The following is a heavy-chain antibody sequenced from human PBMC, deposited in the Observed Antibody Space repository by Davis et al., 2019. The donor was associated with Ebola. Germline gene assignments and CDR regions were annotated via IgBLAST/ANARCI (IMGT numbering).Heavy chain of an antibody. CDR1: GFTFSSYA. V-gene: IGHV3-64*01. Sequence: GGSLRLSCAASGFTFSSYAMHWVRQAPGKGLEYVSAISSNGGSTYYANSVKGRFTISRDNSKNTLYLQMGSLRAEDTAVYYCARLRATKISSGWTTDCFDPWGQGTLVTVSS. J-gene: IGHJ5*02. CDR3: ARLRATKISSGWTTDCFDP. CDR2: ISSNGGST. D-gene: IGHD6-19*01.